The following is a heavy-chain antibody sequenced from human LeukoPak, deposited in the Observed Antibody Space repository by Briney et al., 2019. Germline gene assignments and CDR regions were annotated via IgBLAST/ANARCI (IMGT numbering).Heavy chain of an antibody. D-gene: IGHD4-11*01. V-gene: IGHV1-8*01. CDR2: MNPNSGNT. Sequence: GASVKVSCKASGYTFTSYDINWVRQATGQGLEWMGWMNPNSGNTDYAQKLQGRVTMTTDTSTSTAYMELRSLRSDDTAVYYCARVDYSNYFSFDYWGQGTLVTVSP. CDR1: GYTFTSYD. CDR3: ARVDYSNYFSFDY. J-gene: IGHJ4*02.